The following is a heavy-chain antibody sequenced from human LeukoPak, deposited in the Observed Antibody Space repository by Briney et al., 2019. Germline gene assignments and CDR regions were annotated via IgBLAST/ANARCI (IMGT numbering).Heavy chain of an antibody. CDR3: ARDGFDYALLY. Sequence: PGGSLRLSCAASRFTLSSYRMNWVRQAPGKGLVGVSRINSDGSSTSYADSVKGRFTISRDNAKNTLYLQMNSLRAEDTAVYYCARDGFDYALLYWGQGTLVTVSS. D-gene: IGHD2-21*02. CDR2: INSDGSST. V-gene: IGHV3-74*01. CDR1: RFTLSSYR. J-gene: IGHJ4*02.